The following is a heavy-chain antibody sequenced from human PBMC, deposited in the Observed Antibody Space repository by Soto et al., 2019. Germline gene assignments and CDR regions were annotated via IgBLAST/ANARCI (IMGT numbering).Heavy chain of an antibody. Sequence: EVQLLESGGGLVQPGGSVRLSCAASGFTFRDYAMTWVRQAPGKGLEWVSSIHGEGAGTYYADSVQGRFTVSRDDSKEKLYLQVSSLRVDDTAVYYCAKDGVARNGVWDWFDPWGQGTLVTVAS. CDR1: GFTFRDYA. V-gene: IGHV3-23*01. CDR3: AKDGVARNGVWDWFDP. CDR2: IHGEGAGT. J-gene: IGHJ5*02. D-gene: IGHD2-15*01.